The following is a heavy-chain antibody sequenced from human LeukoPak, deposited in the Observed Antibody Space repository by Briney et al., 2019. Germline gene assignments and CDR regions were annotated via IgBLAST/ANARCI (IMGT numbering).Heavy chain of an antibody. CDR2: FVPDDGET. CDR3: ATGRGGRCFGESYGFGY. V-gene: IGHV1-24*01. Sequence: ASVKVSCKVSGYTVTDLSMPCLRQSPGQPLEWMVGFVPDDGETIYAQKFQGRITMTEVTSTDTAYMELSSLRSEDTAVYYCATGRGGRCFGESYGFGYWGQGTLVTVSS. J-gene: IGHJ4*02. CDR1: GYTVTDLS. D-gene: IGHD3-10*01.